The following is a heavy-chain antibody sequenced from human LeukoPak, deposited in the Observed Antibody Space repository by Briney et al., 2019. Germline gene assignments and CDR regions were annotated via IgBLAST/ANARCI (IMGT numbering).Heavy chain of an antibody. V-gene: IGHV1-69*13. J-gene: IGHJ4*02. CDR3: ARGPVLLWFGEWQASRFDY. Sequence: ASVKVSCKASGGTFSSYAISWVRQAPGQGLEWMGGIIPILGTANYAQKFQGRVTITADESTSTAYMELSSLRSEDTAVYYCARGPVLLWFGEWQASRFDYWGQGTLVTVSS. CDR2: IIPILGTA. D-gene: IGHD3-10*01. CDR1: GGTFSSYA.